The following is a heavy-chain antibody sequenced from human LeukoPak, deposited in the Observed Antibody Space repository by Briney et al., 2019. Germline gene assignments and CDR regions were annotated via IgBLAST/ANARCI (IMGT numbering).Heavy chain of an antibody. CDR3: AKANYGSGTHICDY. J-gene: IGHJ4*02. CDR1: GFTFSSCA. Sequence: GGSLRLSCAASGFTFSSCAMTWVRQAPGKGLEWVSTISGSGGSTYYADSVKGRFTISRDNSKHTLHLQMNSLRAEDTAVYYCAKANYGSGTHICDYWGQGTLVSVSS. CDR2: ISGSGGST. D-gene: IGHD3-10*01. V-gene: IGHV3-23*01.